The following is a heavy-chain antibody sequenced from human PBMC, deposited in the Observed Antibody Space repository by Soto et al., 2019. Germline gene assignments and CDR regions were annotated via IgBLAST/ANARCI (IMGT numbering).Heavy chain of an antibody. V-gene: IGHV1-69*01. J-gene: IGHJ4*02. CDR1: GGTFSSYA. D-gene: IGHD3-10*01. CDR3: AREGDTDMVYGSGSYSAPYDY. CDR2: IIPIFGTA. Sequence: QVQLVQSGAEVKKPGSSVKVSCKASGGTFSSYAISWVRQAPGQGLEWMGGIIPIFGTANYAQKFQGRVTITADESTSTAYMELSSLRSEDTAVYYCAREGDTDMVYGSGSYSAPYDYWGQGTLVTVSS.